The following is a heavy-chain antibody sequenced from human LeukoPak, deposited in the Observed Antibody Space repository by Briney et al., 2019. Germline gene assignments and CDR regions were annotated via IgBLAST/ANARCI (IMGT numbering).Heavy chain of an antibody. Sequence: GRSLRLSCAASGFTFSSYAMHWVRQAPGKGLEWVAVISYDGSNKYYADSVKGRFTISRDNSKNTLYLQMNSLRAEDTAVYYCARAPFGSGYPFDYWGQGTLDTVSS. CDR1: GFTFSSYA. CDR3: ARAPFGSGYPFDY. D-gene: IGHD5-12*01. J-gene: IGHJ4*02. CDR2: ISYDGSNK. V-gene: IGHV3-30*04.